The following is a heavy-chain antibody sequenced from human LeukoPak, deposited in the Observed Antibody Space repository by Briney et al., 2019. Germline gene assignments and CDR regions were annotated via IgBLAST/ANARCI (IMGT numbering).Heavy chain of an antibody. D-gene: IGHD6-13*01. CDR1: GFTFSSYA. CDR2: ISYDGSNK. CDR3: ASLAGNFDY. V-gene: IGHV3-30-3*01. J-gene: IGHJ4*02. Sequence: GGSPRLSCAASGFTFSSYAMHWVRQAPGKGLEWVAVISYDGSNKYYADSVKGRFTISRDNSKNTLYLQMNSLRAEDTAVYYCASLAGNFDYWGQGTLVTVSS.